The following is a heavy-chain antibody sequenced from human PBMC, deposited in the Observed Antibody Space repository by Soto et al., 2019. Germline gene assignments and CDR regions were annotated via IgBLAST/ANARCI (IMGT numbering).Heavy chain of an antibody. D-gene: IGHD6-19*01. CDR2: ISYDGNNK. J-gene: IGHJ4*02. Sequence: QVQLVESGGGVVQPGRSLTLSCATSGFTFSAYAMHWVRQTPRGGLEWAAVISYDGNNKFYADSVRGRFTVSRDNSKNTLYLQMNSLRPEDTAVYYCGAVAFGSSDYWGQGTLVTVSS. V-gene: IGHV3-30-3*01. CDR1: GFTFSAYA. CDR3: GAVAFGSSDY.